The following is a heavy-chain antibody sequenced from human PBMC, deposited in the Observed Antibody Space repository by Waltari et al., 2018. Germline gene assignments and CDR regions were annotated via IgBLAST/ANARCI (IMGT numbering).Heavy chain of an antibody. CDR3: ARNCRGTCYYFDY. CDR1: GYTFTSYY. J-gene: IGHJ4*02. Sequence: CKASGYTFTSYYMHWVRQAPGQGLEWMGIINPSGGSTSYAQKFQGRVTMTRDTSTSTVYMELSSLRSEDTAVYYCARNCRGTCYYFDYWGQGTLVTVSS. CDR2: INPSGGST. V-gene: IGHV1-46*01. D-gene: IGHD2-15*01.